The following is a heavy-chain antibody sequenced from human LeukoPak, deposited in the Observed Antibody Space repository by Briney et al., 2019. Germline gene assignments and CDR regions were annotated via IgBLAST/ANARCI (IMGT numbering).Heavy chain of an antibody. CDR1: GGTFSSYA. J-gene: IGHJ4*02. CDR2: IIPIFGTA. V-gene: IGHV1-69*06. D-gene: IGHD4-17*01. CDR3: ARGATYGDYGNDY. Sequence: SVKVSCKASGGTFSSYAISWVRQAPGQGLELRGRIIPIFGTANYAQKFQGRVTITADKSTSTAYMELSSLRSEDTAVYYCARGATYGDYGNDYWGQGTLVTVSS.